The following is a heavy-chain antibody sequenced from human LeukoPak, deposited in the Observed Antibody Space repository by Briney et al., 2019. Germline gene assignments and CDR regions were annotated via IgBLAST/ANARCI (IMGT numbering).Heavy chain of an antibody. D-gene: IGHD3-22*01. V-gene: IGHV3-30*04. CDR3: ANFGGDSSGYYYPLDY. CDR2: ISYDGSNK. J-gene: IGHJ4*02. CDR1: GFTFSSYA. Sequence: GGSLRLSCAASGFTFSSYAMHWVRQAPGKGLEWVAVISYDGSNKYYADSVKGRFTISRDNSKNTLYLQMNSLRAEDTAVYYCANFGGDSSGYYYPLDYWGQGTLVTVSS.